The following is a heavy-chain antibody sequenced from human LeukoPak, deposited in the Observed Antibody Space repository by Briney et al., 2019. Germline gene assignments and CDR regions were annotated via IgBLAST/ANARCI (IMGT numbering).Heavy chain of an antibody. Sequence: GGSLRLSCAGSGFTFETYAMTWVRQAPGKGLEWVSVIGPSGAVTHYAESVKGRFTISRDNSKNTLYLQMSSLRVEDTAIYFCAKYATGYAPNFDYWGQGTQVTVSS. CDR1: GFTFETYA. D-gene: IGHD5-12*01. V-gene: IGHV3-23*01. CDR2: IGPSGAVT. J-gene: IGHJ4*02. CDR3: AKYATGYAPNFDY.